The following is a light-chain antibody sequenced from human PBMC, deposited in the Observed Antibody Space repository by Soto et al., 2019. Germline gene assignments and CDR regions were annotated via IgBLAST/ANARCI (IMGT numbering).Light chain of an antibody. CDR3: QQRHNLPHT. J-gene: IGKJ3*01. CDR1: QDIRKY. CDR2: DAS. V-gene: IGKV1-33*01. Sequence: DIQMTQSPSSLSASVGDRVTITCRASQDIRKYLSWYQQKARKAPKLLIYDASNLETGVPSRFSGSGSGTDFTFTISSLQPEDIATYYCQQRHNLPHTFGPGTKVDIK.